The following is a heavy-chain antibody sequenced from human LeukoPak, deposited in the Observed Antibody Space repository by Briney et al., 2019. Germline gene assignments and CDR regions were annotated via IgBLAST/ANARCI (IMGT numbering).Heavy chain of an antibody. V-gene: IGHV3-49*04. CDR3: TRIGIGIIGRDPVDY. J-gene: IGHJ4*02. CDR1: GFTFRDYA. Sequence: GGSLRLSCAASGFTFRDYAMSWVRRAPGKGLQWVGFIRSKTYGGAADYGASVKGRSTIYRDDSQSIAYLLMNRLEIEDTAVYYCTRIGIGIIGRDPVDYWGQGTLVTVSS. CDR2: IRSKTYGGAA. D-gene: IGHD2-21*01.